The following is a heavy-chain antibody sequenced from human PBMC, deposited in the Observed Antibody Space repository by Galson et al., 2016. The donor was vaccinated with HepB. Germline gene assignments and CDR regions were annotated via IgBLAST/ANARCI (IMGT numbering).Heavy chain of an antibody. CDR1: DFSVSVSY. Sequence: SLRLSCAVSDFSVSVSYMRWVRQAPGKGLEWVSVLYRGGYTSYADSVKGRFTISRDNSKNTLHLQMNSLRADDTAVYYCARLGANPSCLGGSCYRWFDSWGQGIMVTVSS. V-gene: IGHV3-53*01. D-gene: IGHD2-15*01. CDR3: ARLGANPSCLGGSCYRWFDS. CDR2: LYRGGYT. J-gene: IGHJ5*01.